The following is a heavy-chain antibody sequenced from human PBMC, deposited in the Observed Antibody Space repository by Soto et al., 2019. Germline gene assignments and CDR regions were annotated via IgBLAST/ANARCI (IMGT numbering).Heavy chain of an antibody. D-gene: IGHD2-15*01. J-gene: IGHJ4*02. CDR3: ARDAGGY. CDR2: FYFGGGT. V-gene: IGHV4-39*02. Sequence: QPQLQESGPGLVKPSETLFLTCTVSGDSVSSSHYYWVRVRQPPGKGLEWIGGFYFGGGTHYNPSLKSRVTISVDTSHNQFSLKLSSVTAADTAVYYCARDAGGYWGQGTLVTVSS. CDR1: GDSVSSSHYY.